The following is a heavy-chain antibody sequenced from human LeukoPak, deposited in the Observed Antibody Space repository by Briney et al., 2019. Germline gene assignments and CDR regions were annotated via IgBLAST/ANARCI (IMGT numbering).Heavy chain of an antibody. V-gene: IGHV4-4*07. CDR2: FYADGST. J-gene: IGHJ3*02. D-gene: IGHD3-16*01. Sequence: PSETLSLTRTVSGGSISSYYWSWIRQPAGKGLEWIGRFYADGSTHYNPSLKSRVTMSIDTSKNQFSLKLTFVTAADTAVYYCAREVWEADAFDIWGQGTVVTVSS. CDR3: AREVWEADAFDI. CDR1: GGSISSYY.